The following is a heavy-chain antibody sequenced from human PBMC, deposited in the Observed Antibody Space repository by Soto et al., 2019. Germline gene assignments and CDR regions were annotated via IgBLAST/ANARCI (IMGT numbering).Heavy chain of an antibody. CDR2: IYHSGST. CDR1: GGSISSGGYS. V-gene: IGHV4-30-2*01. CDR3: AKRGDHHPYWYFDL. D-gene: IGHD2-21*02. Sequence: QLQLQESGSGLVKPSQTLSLTCAVSGGSISSGGYSWSWIRQPPGKGLEWIGYIYHSGSTYYNPSLTSRVTISVDRSKNQFSLKLSSVTAADTAVYYCAKRGDHHPYWYFDLWGRGTLVTVSS. J-gene: IGHJ2*01.